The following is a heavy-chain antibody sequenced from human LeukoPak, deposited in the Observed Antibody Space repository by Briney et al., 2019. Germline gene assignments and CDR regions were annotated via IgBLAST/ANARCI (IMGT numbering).Heavy chain of an antibody. V-gene: IGHV3-7*01. J-gene: IGHJ4*02. Sequence: GESLRLSCAASGFTFSNYWMTWVRQAPGKGLEWVANINQDGSKEYYMDSVKARFSISRDNAKNSLSLQMNSLRAEDTAVYYCVRDGGVSGYDLLDYWGQGTLVTVSS. CDR3: VRDGGVSGYDLLDY. CDR2: INQDGSKE. D-gene: IGHD5-12*01. CDR1: GFTFSNYW.